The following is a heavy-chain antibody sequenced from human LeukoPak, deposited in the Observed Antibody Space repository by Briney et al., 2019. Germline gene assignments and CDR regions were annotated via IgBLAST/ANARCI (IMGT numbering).Heavy chain of an antibody. CDR2: FDPENGET. Sequence: GASVKVSCKVSGYTLTEISMYWVRQAPGKGLEWMGRFDPENGETLYAQKFQGRVTMTEATSTDTAYMELSSLRSEDTAVYFCARGPIGAPDYYFDYWGQGTLVTVSS. J-gene: IGHJ4*02. V-gene: IGHV1-24*01. D-gene: IGHD3-10*01. CDR1: GYTLTEIS. CDR3: ARGPIGAPDYYFDY.